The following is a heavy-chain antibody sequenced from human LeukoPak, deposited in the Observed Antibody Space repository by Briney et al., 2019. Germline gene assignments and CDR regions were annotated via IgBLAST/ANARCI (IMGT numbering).Heavy chain of an antibody. CDR1: GGSISPYF. D-gene: IGHD2-2*02. CDR2: IYYSGTT. V-gene: IGHV4-59*01. CDR3: ARDPGYCSSTSCYTWFDP. J-gene: IGHJ5*02. Sequence: KASETLSLTCTVSGGSISPYFWSWIRQPPGKGLEWIGYIYYSGTTNYNPSLKSRVTISVDTSKNQFSLKVSSVTAADTAVYYCARDPGYCSSTSCYTWFDPWGQGTLVTVSS.